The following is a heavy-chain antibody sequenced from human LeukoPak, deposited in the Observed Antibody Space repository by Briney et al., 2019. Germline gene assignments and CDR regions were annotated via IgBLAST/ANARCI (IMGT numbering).Heavy chain of an antibody. Sequence: SETLSITCAVSGYSISSGYNWGWIRQPPGKGLEWIGSMYHSGSTYYNPSLKSRVTISVDTSKNQFSLKLISVTAADTAVYYCARHSFYCTSSSCYVFDYWGQGTLVTVSS. D-gene: IGHD2-2*01. V-gene: IGHV4-38-2*01. CDR1: GYSISSGYN. J-gene: IGHJ4*02. CDR2: MYHSGST. CDR3: ARHSFYCTSSSCYVFDY.